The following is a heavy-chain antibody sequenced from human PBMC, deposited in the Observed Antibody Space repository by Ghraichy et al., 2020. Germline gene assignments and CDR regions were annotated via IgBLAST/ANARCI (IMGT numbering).Heavy chain of an antibody. D-gene: IGHD5-12*01. CDR1: GFTFSSYG. CDR2: IWYDGSNK. Sequence: GGSLRLSCAASGFTFSSYGMHWVRQAPGKGLEWVAVIWYDGSNKYYADSVTGRFTISRDDSKNTLYLQMNSLRAEDTAVYFCARDRDIADMDVWGQGTTVTVSS. J-gene: IGHJ6*02. V-gene: IGHV3-33*01. CDR3: ARDRDIADMDV.